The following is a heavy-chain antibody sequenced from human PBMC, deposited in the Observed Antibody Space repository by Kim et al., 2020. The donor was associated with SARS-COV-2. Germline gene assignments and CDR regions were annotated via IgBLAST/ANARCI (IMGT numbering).Heavy chain of an antibody. Sequence: GESLKISCKGSGYSFTSYWIGWVRQMPGKGLEWMGIIYPGDSDTRYSPSFQGQVTISADKSISTAYLQWSSLKASDTAMYYCARWGGIRQWLVQGYYYYGMDVWGQGTTVTVSS. J-gene: IGHJ6*02. D-gene: IGHD6-19*01. CDR1: GYSFTSYW. V-gene: IGHV5-51*01. CDR2: IYPGDSDT. CDR3: ARWGGIRQWLVQGYYYYGMDV.